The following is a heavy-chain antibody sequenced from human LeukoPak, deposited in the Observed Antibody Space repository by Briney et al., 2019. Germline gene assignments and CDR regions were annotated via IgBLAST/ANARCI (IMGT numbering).Heavy chain of an antibody. J-gene: IGHJ2*01. CDR2: ISGYNGDT. Sequence: ASVKVSCKASGYTFSRHGFSWVRQAPGQGLEWMGWISGYNGDTIYAQKFQGRVTMTKDTATSTGYMELRSLTSDDTAVYYCARDPSNSSGRYWYIDVWGRGTLVTVSS. V-gene: IGHV1-18*01. CDR1: GYTFSRHG. D-gene: IGHD3-22*01. CDR3: ARDPSNSSGRYWYIDV.